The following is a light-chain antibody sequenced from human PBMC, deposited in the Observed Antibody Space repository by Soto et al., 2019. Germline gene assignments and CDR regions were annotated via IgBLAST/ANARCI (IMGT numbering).Light chain of an antibody. Sequence: DIVMTQSPLSLPVTPGEPASISCRSSQSLLHRDGYNYLDWYLQKPGQPPQLLIYLGSNRASGVPDRFSGSGSGTDFTLKISRVEAEDVGVYYCMEALQTPATFGQGTKVEIK. V-gene: IGKV2-28*01. CDR3: MEALQTPAT. CDR2: LGS. CDR1: QSLLHRDGYNY. J-gene: IGKJ1*01.